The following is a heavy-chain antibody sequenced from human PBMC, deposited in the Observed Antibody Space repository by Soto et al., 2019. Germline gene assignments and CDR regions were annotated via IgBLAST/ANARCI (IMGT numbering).Heavy chain of an antibody. J-gene: IGHJ5*01. D-gene: IGHD3-10*02. Sequence: QVQLQESGPGLVKPSETLSLTCTVSGGSISSYYWSWIRQPPGKGLEWIGFIFYSGSTSYNPSLKSRVTRSIHTSEYQFSLNLNSVTAADTAVYYCASMIGDPVLSFDSWGQGTLVAVSS. V-gene: IGHV4-59*01. CDR1: GGSISSYY. CDR3: ASMIGDPVLSFDS. CDR2: IFYSGST.